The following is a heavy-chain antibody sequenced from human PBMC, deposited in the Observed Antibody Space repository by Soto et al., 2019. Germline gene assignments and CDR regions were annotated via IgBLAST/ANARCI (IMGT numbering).Heavy chain of an antibody. CDR2: IIPMFTTP. CDR1: ESTFSRNG. CDR3: ARGSLFGDYGDFDY. J-gene: IGHJ4*02. D-gene: IGHD4-17*01. Sequence: QVQLVQSGAEVKKPGSSVKVSCKVSESTFSRNGISWVRQAPGQGLEWMGGIIPMFTTPNYAQKFQDRVTITADGSTSTVYMGLSSLRSDDTAFYYCARGSLFGDYGDFDYWGQGTLVTVSS. V-gene: IGHV1-69*01.